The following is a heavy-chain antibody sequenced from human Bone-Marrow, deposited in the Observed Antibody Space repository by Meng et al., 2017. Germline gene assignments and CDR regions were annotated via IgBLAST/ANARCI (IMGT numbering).Heavy chain of an antibody. J-gene: IGHJ4*02. D-gene: IGHD1-1*01. V-gene: IGHV3-15*01. CDR3: TTARELDY. Sequence: GESLKISCAASGFTFSNAWMSWVRQAPGKGLEWVGRIKSKTDGGTTDYAAPVKGRFTISRDDSKNTLYLQLNSLKTEDTAVYYCTTARELDYWGRGALVTVSS. CDR2: IKSKTDGGTT. CDR1: GFTFSNAW.